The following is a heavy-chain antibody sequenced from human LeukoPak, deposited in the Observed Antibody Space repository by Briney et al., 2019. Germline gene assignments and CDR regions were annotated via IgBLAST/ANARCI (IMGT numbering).Heavy chain of an antibody. Sequence: SETLSLTCAVYGGSFSVYYWSWLRQPPGKGREWIGEINHSGSTNYNPSLKSRVTISVDTSKNQFSLKLSSVAAADTAVYYCARGQYDFWSGYLYWGQGTLVTVSS. CDR2: INHSGST. CDR3: ARGQYDFWSGYLY. CDR1: GGSFSVYY. J-gene: IGHJ4*02. D-gene: IGHD3-3*01. V-gene: IGHV4-34*01.